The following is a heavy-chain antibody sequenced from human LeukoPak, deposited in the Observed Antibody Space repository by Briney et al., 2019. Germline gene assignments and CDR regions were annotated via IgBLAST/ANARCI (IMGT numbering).Heavy chain of an antibody. Sequence: TGGSLRLSCAASGFAFGAYAMNWVRQAPGKGLEWVAYFAGSDTTTYYADSVKGRFIISRDNARNSLYLQMNSLRAEDTALYYCTTLGYHLDSWGQGTLVTVCS. J-gene: IGHJ4*02. CDR2: FAGSDTTT. CDR1: GFAFGAYA. V-gene: IGHV3-48*03. CDR3: TTLGYHLDS. D-gene: IGHD3-22*01.